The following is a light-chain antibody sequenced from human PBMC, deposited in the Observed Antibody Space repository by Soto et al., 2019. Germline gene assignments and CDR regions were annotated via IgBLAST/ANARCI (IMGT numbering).Light chain of an antibody. V-gene: IGKV1-9*01. J-gene: IGKJ4*01. Sequence: IQLTQSPSSLSAGVGDRVTITGRASQDIAIYLAWYQQKPREVTQMLIYDESTLYGGVPSRFSGSGSGTDFALTITSLQDEDFATYYCQQLRMYQSTFGGGTKVDIK. CDR2: DES. CDR1: QDIAIY. CDR3: QQLRMYQST.